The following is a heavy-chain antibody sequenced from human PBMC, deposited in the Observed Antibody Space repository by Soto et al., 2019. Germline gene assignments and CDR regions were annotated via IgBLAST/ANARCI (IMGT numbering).Heavy chain of an antibody. D-gene: IGHD3-10*01. V-gene: IGHV3-30-3*01. CDR1: GFTFSSYA. CDR3: ARGSTSVDAFDI. Sequence: GGSLRLSCAASGFTFSSYAMHWVRQAPGKGLEWVAVMSYDGSNKYYADSVKGRFTISRDNSKNTLYLQMNSLRAEDTAVYYCARGSTSVDAFDIWGQGTMVTVSS. J-gene: IGHJ3*02. CDR2: MSYDGSNK.